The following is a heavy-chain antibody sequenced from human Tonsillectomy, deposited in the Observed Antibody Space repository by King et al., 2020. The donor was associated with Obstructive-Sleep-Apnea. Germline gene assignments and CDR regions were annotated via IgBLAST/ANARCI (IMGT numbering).Heavy chain of an antibody. CDR2: ISSSSSTI. V-gene: IGHV3-48*04. CDR1: GFTFSSYS. CDR3: ARDHDCWSGYYPYSYDY. D-gene: IGHD3-3*01. Sequence: VQLVESGGGLVQPGGSLRLSCAASGFTFSSYSMNWVRQAPGKGLEWVSYISSSSSTIYYADSVKGRFTISRDNAKNSLYLQMNSLRAEDTAVYYCARDHDCWSGYYPYSYDYWGQGTLVTVSS. J-gene: IGHJ4*02.